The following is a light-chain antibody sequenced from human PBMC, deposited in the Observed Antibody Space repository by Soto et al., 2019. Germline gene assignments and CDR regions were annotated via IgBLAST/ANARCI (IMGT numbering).Light chain of an antibody. V-gene: IGKV1-5*03. CDR1: QSIGSC. CDR3: QQCYTYST. CDR2: KAS. Sequence: IQMPQSPSPLSGSVGHIVTMTCRGSQSIGSCLAWYQQKPGKAPKLLIYKASSLESGVPSRFSGSGSGTEFTLTISSLQPDDFATYYCQQCYTYSTFGQGTKVDIK. J-gene: IGKJ1*01.